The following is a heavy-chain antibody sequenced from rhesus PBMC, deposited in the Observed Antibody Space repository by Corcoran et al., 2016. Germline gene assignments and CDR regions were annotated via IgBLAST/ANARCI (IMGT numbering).Heavy chain of an antibody. D-gene: IGHD3-3*01. Sequence: QVQLQESGPGVVKPSETLSLTCAVSGGSISSGYDWSWIRQPPGKGLEWIGYIYGSSGSTNYNPSLKDRVTSSQDTSKNQFSLKLIYVTAADTAVYYCARGHYNFWTGYYVDYWGQGVLVTVSS. CDR2: IYGSSGST. CDR1: GGSISSGYD. CDR3: ARGHYNFWTGYYVDY. J-gene: IGHJ4*01. V-gene: IGHV4-76*01.